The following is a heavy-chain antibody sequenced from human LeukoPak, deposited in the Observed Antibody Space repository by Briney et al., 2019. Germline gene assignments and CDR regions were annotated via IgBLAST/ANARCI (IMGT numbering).Heavy chain of an antibody. D-gene: IGHD4-4*01. CDR3: ARSLLQYQHSFAPSVPYYYYYYGMDV. V-gene: IGHV3-33*08. Sequence: PGGSLRLSCAASGFTFSSYAMSWVRQAPGKGLEWVAVIWYDGSNKYYADSVKGRFTISRDNSKNTLYLQMNSLRAEDTAVYYCARSLLQYQHSFAPSVPYYYYYYGMDVWGQGTTVTVSS. J-gene: IGHJ6*02. CDR1: GFTFSSYA. CDR2: IWYDGSNK.